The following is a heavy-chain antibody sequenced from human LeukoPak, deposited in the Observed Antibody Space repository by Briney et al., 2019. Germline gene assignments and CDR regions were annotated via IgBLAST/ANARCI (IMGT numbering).Heavy chain of an antibody. CDR1: GGSFSGYY. V-gene: IGHV4-34*01. D-gene: IGHD2-2*01. J-gene: IGHJ5*02. CDR2: INHIGST. CDR3: ARGQEPDCSSTSCPNWFDP. Sequence: KPSETLSLTCAVYGGSFSGYYLSWIRHPPGKGLEWIGEINHIGSTNYNPSLKSRVTISVDTSKNQFSLKLSSVNAADTAVYYCARGQEPDCSSTSCPNWFDPWGQGTLVTVSS.